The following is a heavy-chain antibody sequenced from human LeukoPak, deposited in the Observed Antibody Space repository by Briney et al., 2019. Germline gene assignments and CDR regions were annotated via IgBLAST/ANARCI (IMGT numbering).Heavy chain of an antibody. J-gene: IGHJ4*01. Sequence: GGSLRLSCAASGLTFTTYNMNWVRQAPGKGLEWVSSINSGSRYIYYADSMKGRFTISRDNAKNSLYLKMNSLRAEDTAVYYCARSAGGTGGYFDYWGRGTLVTVSS. V-gene: IGHV3-21*01. CDR3: ARSAGGTGGYFDY. CDR2: INSGSRYI. D-gene: IGHD2-15*01. CDR1: GLTFTTYN.